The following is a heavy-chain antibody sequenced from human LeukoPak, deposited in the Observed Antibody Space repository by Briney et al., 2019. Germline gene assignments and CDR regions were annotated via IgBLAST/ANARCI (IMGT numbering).Heavy chain of an antibody. CDR1: GDSISSSSYC. CDR3: ARHSRSAYTGYENAFDI. J-gene: IGHJ3*02. Sequence: SETLSLTCTVSGDSISSSSYCWDWIRQPPGKGLEWIGNIYNSANTHYNPSLKTRITMSVDTSKNQFSLKLNSVTAADTGIYYCARHSRSAYTGYENAFDIWGQGTIVTVSS. V-gene: IGHV4-39*01. D-gene: IGHD5-12*01. CDR2: IYNSANT.